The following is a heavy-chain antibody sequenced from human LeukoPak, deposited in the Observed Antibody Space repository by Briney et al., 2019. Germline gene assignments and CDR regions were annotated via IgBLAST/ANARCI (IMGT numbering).Heavy chain of an antibody. Sequence: SETLSLTCTVSGGSISSYYWSWIRQPAGKGLEWIGRIYTSGSTNYNPSLKSRVTMSVDTSKNQFSLKLSSVTAADTAVYYCARVRGRDILTGYLFPDYMDVWGKGTTVTVSS. CDR2: IYTSGST. D-gene: IGHD3-9*01. CDR1: GGSISSYY. J-gene: IGHJ6*03. CDR3: ARVRGRDILTGYLFPDYMDV. V-gene: IGHV4-4*07.